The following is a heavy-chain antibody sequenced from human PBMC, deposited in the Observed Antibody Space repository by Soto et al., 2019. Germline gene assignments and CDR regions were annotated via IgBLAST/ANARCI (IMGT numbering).Heavy chain of an antibody. CDR1: VFTFISYG. Sequence: GWSLRLSCASSVFTFISYGMHWVRQAPGKGLEWVAVISYDGNNKYYADSVKGRFIVSRDNSKNTLYLQMSRLKPEDMAVYYCAKTDRKLPLWFTIGDVWGQGTTVTVSS. V-gene: IGHV3-30*18. CDR2: ISYDGNNK. J-gene: IGHJ6*02. D-gene: IGHD3-10*01. CDR3: AKTDRKLPLWFTIGDV.